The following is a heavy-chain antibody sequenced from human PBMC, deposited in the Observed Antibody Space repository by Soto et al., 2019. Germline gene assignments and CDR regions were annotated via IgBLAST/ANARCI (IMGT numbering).Heavy chain of an antibody. CDR1: GFTFSTYS. CDR2: IRSNGGST. J-gene: IGHJ4*02. CDR3: VKPPAYYYHSSPYYTV. D-gene: IGHD3-22*01. Sequence: GGSLRLSCSASGFTFSTYSMHWVRQAPGKGLEYVSDIRSNGGSTYYADSVKGRFTISRDNSRNTVYLQMSSLRTEDTAVYYCVKPPAYYYHSSPYYTVWDPGTLLTVST. V-gene: IGHV3-64D*06.